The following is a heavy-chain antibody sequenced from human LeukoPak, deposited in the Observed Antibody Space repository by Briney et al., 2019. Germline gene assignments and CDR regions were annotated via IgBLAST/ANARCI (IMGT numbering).Heavy chain of an antibody. J-gene: IGHJ4*02. CDR2: INPNSGGT. CDR3: VLYCSSTSCHRGLIDY. Sequence: ASVKVSCKASGYTFTGYYMHWVRQAPGQGLEWMGWINPNSGGTNYAQKFQGRVTMTRDTSISTAYMELSRLRSDDTAVYYCVLYCSSTSCHRGLIDYWGQGTLVTVSS. V-gene: IGHV1-2*02. CDR1: GYTFTGYY. D-gene: IGHD2-2*01.